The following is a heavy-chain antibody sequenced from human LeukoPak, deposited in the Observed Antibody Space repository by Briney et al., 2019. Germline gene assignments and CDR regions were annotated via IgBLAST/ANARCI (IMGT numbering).Heavy chain of an antibody. CDR3: ARDLYSGSYLYSFDY. Sequence: PSVTLSLTCTVSGSSINSYYWNWILQHPGQELYCHERIYTSGNTNYNPSLKSRVAMSVDSSKIQFSLRLSSVTAADTAVYYCARDLYSGSYLYSFDYWGQGTLVTVSS. J-gene: IGHJ4*02. D-gene: IGHD1-26*01. CDR1: GSSINSYY. V-gene: IGHV4-4*07. CDR2: IYTSGNT.